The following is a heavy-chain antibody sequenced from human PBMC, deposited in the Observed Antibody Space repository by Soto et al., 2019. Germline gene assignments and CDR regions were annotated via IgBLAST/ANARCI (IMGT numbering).Heavy chain of an antibody. CDR1: GFTFNNNA. V-gene: IGHV3-30-3*01. CDR3: ARARLRYYYDSSGYYYEIDY. CDR2: ISYDGSNK. J-gene: IGHJ4*02. D-gene: IGHD3-22*01. Sequence: GSLRLSCAASGFTFNNNAMHWVRQAPGKGLEWVAVISYDGSNKYYADSVKGRFTISRDNSKNTLYLQMNSLRAEDTAVYYCARARLRYYYDSSGYYYEIDYWGQGTLVTVSS.